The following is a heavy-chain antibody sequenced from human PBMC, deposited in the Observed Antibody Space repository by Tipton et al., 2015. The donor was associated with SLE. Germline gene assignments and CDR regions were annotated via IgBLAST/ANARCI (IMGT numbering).Heavy chain of an antibody. CDR3: ARLNDATAIASFDY. CDR1: GGSFSGYY. D-gene: IGHD2-21*02. Sequence: TLSLTCAVYGGSFSGYYWSWIRQPPGKGLEWIGSIYYSGSTYYNPSLKSRVTISVDTSKNQFSLTLSSVTAADTAVYYCARLNDATAIASFDYWGQGNLVTVSS. CDR2: IYYSGST. V-gene: IGHV4-34*01. J-gene: IGHJ4*02.